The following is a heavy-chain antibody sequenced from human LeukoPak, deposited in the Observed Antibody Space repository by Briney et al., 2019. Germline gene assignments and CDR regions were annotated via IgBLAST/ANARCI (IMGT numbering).Heavy chain of an antibody. V-gene: IGHV3-30*18. CDR1: GFTFSSYG. CDR3: AKANTGYSSGWTQYYFDY. Sequence: GGSLRLSCAASGFTFSSYGMHWVRQAPGKGLEGVAVISYDGSNKYYADSVKGRFTISRDNSKNTLYLQMKSLRAEDTAVYYCAKANTGYSSGWTQYYFDYWGQGTLVTVSS. J-gene: IGHJ4*02. D-gene: IGHD6-19*01. CDR2: ISYDGSNK.